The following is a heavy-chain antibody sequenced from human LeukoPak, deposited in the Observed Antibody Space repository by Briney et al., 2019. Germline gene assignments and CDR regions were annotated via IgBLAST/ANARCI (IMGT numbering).Heavy chain of an antibody. CDR1: GFTFSSYA. Sequence: GGSLRLSCAASGFTFSSYAMSWVRQAPGKVLEWVSAISGSGGSAYYADSVKGRFTISRDNSKNTLYLQMNSLRAEDTAVYYCASLNSGYDWDFDYWGQGTLVTVSS. V-gene: IGHV3-23*01. D-gene: IGHD5-12*01. CDR2: ISGSGGSA. J-gene: IGHJ4*02. CDR3: ASLNSGYDWDFDY.